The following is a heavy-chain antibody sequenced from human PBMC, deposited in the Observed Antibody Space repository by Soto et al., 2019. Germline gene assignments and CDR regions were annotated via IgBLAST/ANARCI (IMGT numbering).Heavy chain of an antibody. D-gene: IGHD2-21*01. CDR2: ITASGGDI. CDR3: AKGSASTRPYYFDH. V-gene: IGHV3-23*01. Sequence: PGGSLRLSCATSGFTFSSFVMGWVRQAPGEGLEWVSAITASGGDIYYADSVKGRFTISRDNSKNTLYLQVNSLRDDDTALYYCAKGSASTRPYYFDHWGQGTLVTVSS. J-gene: IGHJ4*02. CDR1: GFTFSSFV.